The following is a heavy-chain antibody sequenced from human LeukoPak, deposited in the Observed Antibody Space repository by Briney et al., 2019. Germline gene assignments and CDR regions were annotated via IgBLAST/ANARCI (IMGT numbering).Heavy chain of an antibody. V-gene: IGHV3-23*01. J-gene: IGHJ4*02. D-gene: IGHD3-16*02. CDR3: AKGHLMITFGGVIAPYYFGY. Sequence: GGSLRLSCAASGFTFSSYAMSWVRQAPGKGLEWVSAISGSGGSTYYADSVKGRFTISRDNSKNTLYLQMNSLRAEDTAVYYCAKGHLMITFGGVIAPYYFGYWGQGTLVTVSS. CDR2: ISGSGGST. CDR1: GFTFSSYA.